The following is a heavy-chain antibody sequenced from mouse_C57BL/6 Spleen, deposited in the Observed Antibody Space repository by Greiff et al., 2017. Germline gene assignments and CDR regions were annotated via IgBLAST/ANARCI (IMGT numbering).Heavy chain of an antibody. CDR1: GYTFTSYW. D-gene: IGHD2-12*01. V-gene: IGHV1-64*01. CDR3: ASSYCSRFAY. CDR2: IHPNSGST. J-gene: IGHJ3*01. Sequence: VKLQQPGAELVKPGASVKLSCKASGYTFTSYWMHWVKQRPGQGLEWIGMIHPNSGSTNYNEKFKSKATLTVDKSSSTAYMQLSSLTSEDSAVYYCASSYCSRFAYWGQGTLVTVSA.